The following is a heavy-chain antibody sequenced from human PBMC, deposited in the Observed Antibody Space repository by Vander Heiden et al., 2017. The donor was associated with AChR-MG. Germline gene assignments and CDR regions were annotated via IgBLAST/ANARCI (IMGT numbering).Heavy chain of an antibody. CDR3: ARDVGLECSTSACRTWEQ. CDR2: ISNDVNTK. CDR1: GFTFRNYD. Sequence: QVQMVESGGGVVQPGTSLRLSCATSGFTFRNYDLQWVRQSPSKGLEWVAVISNDVNTKYYADSVQGRFTISRDSSQNTLYLYLNRRRAEDTGVYFCARDVGLECSTSACRTWEQWGQGTLGTVSS. D-gene: IGHD2-2*01. J-gene: IGHJ4*02. V-gene: IGHV3-33*05.